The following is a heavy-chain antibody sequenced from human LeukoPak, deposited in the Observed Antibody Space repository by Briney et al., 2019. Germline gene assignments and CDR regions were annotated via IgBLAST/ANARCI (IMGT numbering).Heavy chain of an antibody. CDR2: SYYSAST. V-gene: IGHV4-39*07. J-gene: IGHJ5*02. CDR1: GGSISSSSYY. CDR3: AREQITMVRGWFDP. D-gene: IGHD3-10*01. Sequence: SETLSLTCTVLGGSISSSSYYWGWIRQPPGKGLERIGSSYYSASTYYNPSLKSRVTISVDTSKHQFSLKLSSVTAADTAVYYCAREQITMVRGWFDPWGQGTLVTVSS.